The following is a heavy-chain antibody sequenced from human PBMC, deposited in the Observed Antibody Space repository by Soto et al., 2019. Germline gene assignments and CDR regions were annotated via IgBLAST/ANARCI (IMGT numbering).Heavy chain of an antibody. Sequence: GGSLRLSCAASGFTFSTYDMNWVRQAPGKGLEWVSYISSSGSTIYYADSMQGRFTISRDNARNSLYLQMNSLRAEDTAVYYCARESGGSTRPDYYGMDVWGQVTTVTVSS. CDR2: ISSSGSTI. CDR3: ARESGGSTRPDYYGMDV. CDR1: GFTFSTYD. J-gene: IGHJ6*02. V-gene: IGHV3-48*03. D-gene: IGHD2-15*01.